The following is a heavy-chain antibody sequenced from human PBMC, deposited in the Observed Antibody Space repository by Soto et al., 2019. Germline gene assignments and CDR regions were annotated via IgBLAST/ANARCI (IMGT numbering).Heavy chain of an antibody. CDR2: ISGSGGST. Sequence: EVQLLASGGGLVQPGGSLRLSCAASGFTFSSYAMSWVRQAPGKGLEWVSAISGSGGSTYYADSVKDRFTISRDNSKNTLYLQMNSLRAEDTAVYYCAKDGLRYFDWLLSSDAFDIWGQGTMVTVSS. D-gene: IGHD3-9*01. J-gene: IGHJ3*02. V-gene: IGHV3-23*01. CDR3: AKDGLRYFDWLLSSDAFDI. CDR1: GFTFSSYA.